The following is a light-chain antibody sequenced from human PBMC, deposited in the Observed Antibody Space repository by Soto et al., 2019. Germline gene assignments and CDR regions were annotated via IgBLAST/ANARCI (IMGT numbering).Light chain of an antibody. J-gene: IGLJ1*01. V-gene: IGLV2-11*01. CDR1: NSDVDDYRY. CDR3: CSYVTTPEI. CDR2: GVN. Sequence: QSALTQPRSVSGSPGQSLTISCTGTNSDVDDYRYVSWYQQFPGKAPKLVIYGVNQRPSGVPNRFSASNSDNTASLTISGLQAEDEADYYCCSYVTTPEIFGTGTQLTVL.